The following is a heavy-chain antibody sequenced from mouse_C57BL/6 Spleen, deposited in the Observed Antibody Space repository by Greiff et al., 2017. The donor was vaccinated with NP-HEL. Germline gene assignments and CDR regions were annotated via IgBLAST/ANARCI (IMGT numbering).Heavy chain of an antibody. D-gene: IGHD1-1*01. J-gene: IGHJ4*01. CDR3: ARRIRYYGSSPYAMDY. Sequence: QVHAKQSGAELVRPGTSVKVSCKASGYAFTNYLIEWVKQRPGQGLEWIGVLNPGSGGTNYNEKFKGKATLTADKSSSTAYMQLSSLTSEDSAVYFCARRIRYYGSSPYAMDYWGQGTSVTVSS. V-gene: IGHV1-54*01. CDR1: GYAFTNYL. CDR2: LNPGSGGT.